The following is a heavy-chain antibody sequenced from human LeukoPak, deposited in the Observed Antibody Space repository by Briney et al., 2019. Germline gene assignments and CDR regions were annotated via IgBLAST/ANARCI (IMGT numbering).Heavy chain of an antibody. D-gene: IGHD1-26*01. Sequence: SETLSLTCTVSGGSISSSSYYWGWIRQPPGKGLEWIGSIYYSGSTYYNPSLKSRVTISVDTSKNQFSLKLSSVTAADTAVYYCARGYSGSYYRRLPGFDYWGQGTLVTVSS. J-gene: IGHJ4*02. V-gene: IGHV4-39*07. CDR3: ARGYSGSYYRRLPGFDY. CDR2: IYYSGST. CDR1: GGSISSSSYY.